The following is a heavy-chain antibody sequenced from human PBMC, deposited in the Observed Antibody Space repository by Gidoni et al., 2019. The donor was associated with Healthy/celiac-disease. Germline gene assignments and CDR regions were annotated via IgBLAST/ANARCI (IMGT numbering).Heavy chain of an antibody. J-gene: IGHJ4*02. CDR2: ISWNSGSI. Sequence: EVQLVESGGGLVQPGRPLRLSCAASGFTFDDYAMHWVRQAPGKGLEWVSGISWNSGSIGYADSVKGRFTISRDNAKNSQYLQMNSLRAEDTALYYCAKIAGYCSSTSCSELYYFDYWGQGTLVTVSS. CDR1: GFTFDDYA. CDR3: AKIAGYCSSTSCSELYYFDY. V-gene: IGHV3-9*01. D-gene: IGHD2-2*01.